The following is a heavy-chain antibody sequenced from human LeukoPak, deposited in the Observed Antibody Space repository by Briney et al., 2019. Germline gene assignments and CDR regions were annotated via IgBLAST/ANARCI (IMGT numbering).Heavy chain of an antibody. CDR1: GFTFSSYA. V-gene: IGHV3-30-3*01. D-gene: IGHD3-22*01. Sequence: GRSLRLSCAASGFTFSSYAMHWVRQAPGKGLEWVAVISYDGSNKYYADSVKGRFTISRDNSKNTLYLQMNSLRAEDTAVYYCARVGSLNYYDSSGYYSPYGMDVWGQGTTVTVSS. J-gene: IGHJ6*02. CDR2: ISYDGSNK. CDR3: ARVGSLNYYDSSGYYSPYGMDV.